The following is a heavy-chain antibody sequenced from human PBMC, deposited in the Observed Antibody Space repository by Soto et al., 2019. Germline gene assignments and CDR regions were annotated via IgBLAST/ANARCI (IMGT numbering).Heavy chain of an antibody. Sequence: GGSLRLSCAASGFTFSNYAINWVRQAPWKGLEWVSSISGSGGSTYYGDSVKGRFSISRENSKSTLYLHMKSLRAEEKAVYYCAKGFNTWAPYYFDNCGQGTLVTGSS. CDR3: AKGFNTWAPYYFDN. D-gene: IGHD3-16*01. CDR2: ISGSGGST. CDR1: GFTFSNYA. V-gene: IGHV3-23*01. J-gene: IGHJ4*02.